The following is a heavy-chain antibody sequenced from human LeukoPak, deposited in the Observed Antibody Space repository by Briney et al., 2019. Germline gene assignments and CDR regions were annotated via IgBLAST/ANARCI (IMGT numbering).Heavy chain of an antibody. J-gene: IGHJ3*02. CDR2: IYYSGST. CDR1: GGSISSGGYY. Sequence: SETLSLTCTVSGGSISSGGYYWSWIRQHPGKGLEWIGYIYYSGSTYYNPSLKSRVTISVDTSKNQFSLKLSSVTAADTAVYYCPRAKVTMIVVVTDALDIWGQGTMVTVFS. CDR3: PRAKVTMIVVVTDALDI. D-gene: IGHD3-22*01. V-gene: IGHV4-31*03.